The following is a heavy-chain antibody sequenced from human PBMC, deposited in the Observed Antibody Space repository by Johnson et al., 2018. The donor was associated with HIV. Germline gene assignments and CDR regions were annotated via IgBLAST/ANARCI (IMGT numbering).Heavy chain of an antibody. Sequence: QVQLVESGGGVVQPGRSLRLSCAASGFTFSSYAMHWVRQAPGKGLEWVAVISYDGSNKYYADSVKGRFTISRDHSKNTLYLQMNSLRVEDTAVYYCARDRPHDDNGYYYVPDAFDIWGQGTMVTVSS. V-gene: IGHV3-30*14. D-gene: IGHD3-22*01. CDR3: ARDRPHDDNGYYYVPDAFDI. CDR2: ISYDGSNK. J-gene: IGHJ3*02. CDR1: GFTFSSYA.